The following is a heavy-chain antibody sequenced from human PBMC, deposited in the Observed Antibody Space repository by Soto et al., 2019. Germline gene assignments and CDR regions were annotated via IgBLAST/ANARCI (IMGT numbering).Heavy chain of an antibody. CDR1: GYTFTSYG. Sequence: GASVKVSCKASGYTFTSYGISWVRQAPGQGLEWMGWISAYNGNTNYAQKLQGRVTMTTDTSTSTAYMELRSLRSDDTAVYYCARDPGSSGWSKLVTEYFQHWGQGTLVTSPQ. CDR2: ISAYNGNT. J-gene: IGHJ1*01. CDR3: ARDPGSSGWSKLVTEYFQH. D-gene: IGHD6-19*01. V-gene: IGHV1-18*01.